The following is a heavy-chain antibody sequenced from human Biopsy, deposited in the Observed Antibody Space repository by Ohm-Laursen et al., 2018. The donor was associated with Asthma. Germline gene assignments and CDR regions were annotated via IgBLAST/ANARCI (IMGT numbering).Heavy chain of an antibody. CDR2: IHHSGTS. CDR1: GDSITSGGCC. J-gene: IGHJ4*02. CDR3: ARGVDRVTGLLDHFDS. Sequence: PSQTLSLTCTVSGDSITSGGCCWNWIRQHPGKGLEWIGYIHHSGTSYFNPSLKSQVSFSRDTSKDQFSLRLSSVTAADTAMYYCARGVDRVTGLLDHFDSWGQVTLVTVSS. D-gene: IGHD2-21*02. V-gene: IGHV4-31*02.